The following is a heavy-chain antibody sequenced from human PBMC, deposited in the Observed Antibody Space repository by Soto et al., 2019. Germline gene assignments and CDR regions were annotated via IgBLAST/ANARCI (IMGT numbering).Heavy chain of an antibody. CDR3: ASSSPFHS. V-gene: IGHV4-39*01. Sequence: SETLSLTCSVSSASLSSSTYYWSWIRQPPGRGPEWIGSIYYSGNTYYKPSLKSRVSISIDTSRNQFSLKLTSVTAADTGVYYCASSSPFHSWGPEVLVTVSS. J-gene: IGHJ5*01. CDR2: IYYSGNT. D-gene: IGHD6-6*01. CDR1: SASLSSSTYY.